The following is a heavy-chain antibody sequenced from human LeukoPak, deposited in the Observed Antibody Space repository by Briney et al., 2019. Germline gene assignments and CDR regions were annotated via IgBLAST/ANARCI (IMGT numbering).Heavy chain of an antibody. V-gene: IGHV4-59*01. Sequence: PSETLSLTCTVSGGSISSYYWSWIRQPPGKGLEWIGYIYHSGSTNYNPSLKSRVTISVDTSKNQFSLKLSSVTAADTAVYYCARDREGGDSSGYYYDGAFDIWGQGTMVTVSS. CDR2: IYHSGST. CDR1: GGSISSYY. D-gene: IGHD3-22*01. J-gene: IGHJ3*02. CDR3: ARDREGGDSSGYYYDGAFDI.